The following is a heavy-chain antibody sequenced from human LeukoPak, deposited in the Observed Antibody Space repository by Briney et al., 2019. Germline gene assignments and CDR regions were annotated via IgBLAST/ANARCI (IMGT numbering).Heavy chain of an antibody. D-gene: IGHD2-2*01. CDR1: GGSLSNSY. CDR2: IYYSGST. Sequence: PSETLSLTCSVSGGSLSNSYWSWIRQPPGKGLEWIGYIYYSGSTNYRSSLKSRVTISLDTSKNQFSLKLRSVTAADTAVYYCARGALVPASMSWFDPWGQGTLVTVSS. J-gene: IGHJ5*02. V-gene: IGHV4-59*08. CDR3: ARGALVPASMSWFDP.